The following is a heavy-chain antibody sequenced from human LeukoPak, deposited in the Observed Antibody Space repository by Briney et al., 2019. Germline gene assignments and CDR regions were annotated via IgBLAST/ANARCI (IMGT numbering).Heavy chain of an antibody. D-gene: IGHD2-2*01. CDR3: AKIKDIVVVPAAHPFDY. CDR1: GLTFSNAG. V-gene: IGHV3-23*01. J-gene: IGHJ4*02. Sequence: GGSLRLSCTASGLTFSNAGMNWVRQAPGKGLEWVSAISGSGGSTYYADSVKGRFTISRDNSKNTLYLQMNSLRAEDTAVYYCAKIKDIVVVPAAHPFDYWGQGTLVTVSS. CDR2: ISGSGGST.